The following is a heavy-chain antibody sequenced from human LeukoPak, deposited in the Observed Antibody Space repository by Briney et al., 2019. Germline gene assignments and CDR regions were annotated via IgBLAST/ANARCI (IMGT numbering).Heavy chain of an antibody. J-gene: IGHJ3*02. CDR3: ARDREYYYDSSGYYPGAFDI. D-gene: IGHD3-22*01. CDR1: GFTFNIYT. V-gene: IGHV3-21*01. CDR2: ISANGGDT. Sequence: GGSLRLSCAASGFTFNIYTMSWVRQAPGKGLEWVSIISANGGDTYYADSVKGRFTISRDNAKNSLYLQMNSLRAEDTAVYYCARDREYYYDSSGYYPGAFDIWGQGTMVTVSS.